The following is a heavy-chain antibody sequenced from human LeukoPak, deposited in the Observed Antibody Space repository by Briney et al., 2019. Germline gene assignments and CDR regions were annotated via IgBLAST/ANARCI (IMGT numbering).Heavy chain of an antibody. CDR3: ARGGGTAHFDY. Sequence: ASVKVSCKASGYTFTAYNFHWVRQAPGQGLEWMGWISPYSGDTQYAQKFQDRVTMTRVTSISTVYMELSSLSSDDTAVYYCARGGGTAHFDYWGQGTPVTVPS. CDR2: ISPYSGDT. CDR1: GYTFTAYN. V-gene: IGHV1-2*02. D-gene: IGHD1-1*01. J-gene: IGHJ4*02.